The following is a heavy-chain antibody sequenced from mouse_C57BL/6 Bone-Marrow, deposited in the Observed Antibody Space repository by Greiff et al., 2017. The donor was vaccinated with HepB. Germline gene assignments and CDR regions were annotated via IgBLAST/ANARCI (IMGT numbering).Heavy chain of an antibody. CDR1: GYTFTSYW. CDR3: ARWGGYYGFAY. D-gene: IGHD2-3*01. V-gene: IGHV1-64*01. J-gene: IGHJ3*01. Sequence: VQLQQPGAELVKPGASVKLSCKASGYTFTSYWMHWVKQRPGQGLEWIGMIHPNSGSTNYNEKFKSKATLTVDKSSSTAYMQLSSLTSEDSAVYYCARWGGYYGFAYWGQGTLVTVSA. CDR2: IHPNSGST.